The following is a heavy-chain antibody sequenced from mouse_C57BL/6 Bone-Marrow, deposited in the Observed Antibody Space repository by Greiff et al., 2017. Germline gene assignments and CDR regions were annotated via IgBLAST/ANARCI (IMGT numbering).Heavy chain of an antibody. V-gene: IGHV1-81*01. CDR2: IYPRSGNT. Sequence: VQLQQSGAELARPGASVKLSCKASGYTFTSYGISWVKQRTGQGLEWIGEIYPRSGNTYYNEKFKGKATLTADKSSSTAYMELRSLTSEDSAVFFCARSRRLAWFAYWGQGTLVTVSA. CDR1: GYTFTSYG. J-gene: IGHJ3*01. CDR3: ARSRRLAWFAY.